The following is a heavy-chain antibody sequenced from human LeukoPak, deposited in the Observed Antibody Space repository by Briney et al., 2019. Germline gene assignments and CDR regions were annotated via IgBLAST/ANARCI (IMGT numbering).Heavy chain of an antibody. D-gene: IGHD6-19*01. Sequence: ASVKVSCQVFGYTLTELSMHWVRQAPGKGLEGVGGFDPEDGETIYAQKFQGRVTMTEDTSTDTAYMELSSLRSEDTAVYYCAKRTRSGWYFDYWGQGTLVTVSS. V-gene: IGHV1-24*01. CDR1: GYTLTELS. CDR3: AKRTRSGWYFDY. J-gene: IGHJ4*02. CDR2: FDPEDGET.